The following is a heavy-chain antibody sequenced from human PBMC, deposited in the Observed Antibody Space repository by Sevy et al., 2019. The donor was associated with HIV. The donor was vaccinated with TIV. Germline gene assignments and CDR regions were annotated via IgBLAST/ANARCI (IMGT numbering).Heavy chain of an antibody. J-gene: IGHJ4*02. CDR3: AIGGDYYAPN. V-gene: IGHV4-34*01. CDR1: GGSFSGYY. CDR2: INHSGST. Sequence: SETLSLTCAVYGGSFSGYYWSWIRQPPGKGLEWIGEINHSGSTNYNPSLKSRVTISVDTSKNQFSLKLSSVTAADTAVYYCAIGGDYYAPNWGQGTLVTVSS. D-gene: IGHD3-10*01.